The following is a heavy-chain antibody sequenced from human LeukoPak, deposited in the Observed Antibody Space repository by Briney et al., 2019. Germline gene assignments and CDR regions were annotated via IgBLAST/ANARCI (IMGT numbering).Heavy chain of an antibody. CDR1: GGSISSSAFY. CDR2: IYYSGST. V-gene: IGHV4-39*07. J-gene: IGHJ5*02. D-gene: IGHD3-10*01. Sequence: SETLSLTCTVSGGSISSSAFYWGWIRQPPGKGLEWIGSIYYSGSTYNNPSLKSRVTILVDKSKNQFSLKMNSLTAADTAVYYCATIVVRGSQSWFDPWGQGTLVTVSS. CDR3: ATIVVRGSQSWFDP.